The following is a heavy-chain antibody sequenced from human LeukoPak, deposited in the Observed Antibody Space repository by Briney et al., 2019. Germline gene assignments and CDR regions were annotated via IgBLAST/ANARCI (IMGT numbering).Heavy chain of an antibody. CDR1: GFTVSSNY. CDR2: IYSGGST. D-gene: IGHD3-16*01. CDR3: VGRLPVWFFP. V-gene: IGHV3-53*01. J-gene: IGHJ5*02. Sequence: GGSLRLSCAASGFTVSSNYMSWVRQAPGKGLEWVSVIYSGGSTYYADSVKGRFTISRDNSKNTLYLQMNTLRAQDSPLYYCVGRLPVWFFPWGQGTLVTVSS.